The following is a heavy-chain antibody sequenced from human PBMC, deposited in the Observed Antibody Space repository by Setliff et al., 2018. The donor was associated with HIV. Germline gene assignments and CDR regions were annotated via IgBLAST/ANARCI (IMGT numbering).Heavy chain of an antibody. V-gene: IGHV3-23*01. CDR2: INAGGTTI. CDR3: ARDEPTGGIDY. D-gene: IGHD3-16*01. J-gene: IGHJ4*02. CDR1: GFTFSSSA. Sequence: PGGSLRLSCAASGFTFSSSAMSWVRQAPEKGLEWLSVINAGGTTIYYADSVNGRFTISRDSSKSTLYLQMNSLTAEDTAVYYCARDEPTGGIDYWGQGTLVTVSS.